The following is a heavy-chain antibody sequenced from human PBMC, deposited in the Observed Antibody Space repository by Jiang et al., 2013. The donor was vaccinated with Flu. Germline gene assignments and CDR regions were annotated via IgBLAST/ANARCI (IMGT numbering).Heavy chain of an antibody. CDR3: ARVRRQQLLDY. CDR1: GFTFSSYG. Sequence: QLLESGGGVVQPGRSLRLSCAASGFTFSSYGMHWVRQAPGKGLEWVAVIWYDGSNKYYADSVKGRFTISRDNSKNTLYLQMNSLRAEDTAVYYCARVRRQQLLDYWGQGTLVTVSS. CDR2: IWYDGSNK. D-gene: IGHD6-13*01. J-gene: IGHJ4*02. V-gene: IGHV3-33*01.